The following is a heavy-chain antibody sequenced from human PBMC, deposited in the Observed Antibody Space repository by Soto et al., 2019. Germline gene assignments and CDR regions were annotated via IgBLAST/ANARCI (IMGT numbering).Heavy chain of an antibody. V-gene: IGHV1-8*01. D-gene: IGHD3-3*01. Sequence: QVQLVQSGAEVKKPGASVKVSCKASGYTFTSSDINWVRQATGQGLEWMGWMNPNSGNTGYAQKFQGRVTMTRNTSITTAYLELSSLRSEDTAIYYCARGDLMDDLWGGNQGPYFDSCRQGTLVTVSS. CDR2: MNPNSGNT. CDR1: GYTFTSSD. CDR3: ARGDLMDDLWGGNQGPYFDS. J-gene: IGHJ4*02.